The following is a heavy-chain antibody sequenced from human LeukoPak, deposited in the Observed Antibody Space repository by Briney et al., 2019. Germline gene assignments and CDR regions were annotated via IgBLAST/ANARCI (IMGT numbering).Heavy chain of an antibody. J-gene: IGHJ5*02. Sequence: QSGGSLRLSCEASGFTFSRFSINWVRQAPGKGLEWVAVISYDGSNKYYADSVKGRFTISRDNSKNTLYLQMNSLRAEDTAVYYCARTPVRQSTSSYWFDPWGQGTLVTVSS. D-gene: IGHD2-15*01. V-gene: IGHV3-30*03. CDR3: ARTPVRQSTSSYWFDP. CDR2: ISYDGSNK. CDR1: GFTFSRFS.